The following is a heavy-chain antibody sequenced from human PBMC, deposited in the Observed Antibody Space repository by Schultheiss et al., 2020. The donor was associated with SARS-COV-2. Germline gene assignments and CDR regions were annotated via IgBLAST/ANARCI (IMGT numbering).Heavy chain of an antibody. CDR2: IYYSGST. CDR1: GGSISSSSYY. D-gene: IGHD2-15*01. Sequence: SQTLSLTCTVSGGSISSSSYYWGWIRQPPGKGLEWIGSIYYSGSTYYNPSLKSRVTISVDTSKNQFSLKLSSVTAADTAVYYCARDHCSGGSCYRFDPWGQGTLVTVSS. V-gene: IGHV4-39*02. J-gene: IGHJ5*02. CDR3: ARDHCSGGSCYRFDP.